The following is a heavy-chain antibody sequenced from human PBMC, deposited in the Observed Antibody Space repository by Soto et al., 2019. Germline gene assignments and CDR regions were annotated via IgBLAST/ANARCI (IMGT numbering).Heavy chain of an antibody. J-gene: IGHJ4*02. Sequence: QVQLVQSGAEEKMPGASVKVSCKSSGYTFTGYALHWVRQAPGERLEWMGWINAGIGNSKYSQKFQGRVTITSDTSASTAYMAMSSMRSDDTAVYYCARAVAVPADFDYWGQGPLVTFSS. V-gene: IGHV1-3*05. CDR1: GYTFTGYA. CDR2: INAGIGNS. D-gene: IGHD6-19*01. CDR3: ARAVAVPADFDY.